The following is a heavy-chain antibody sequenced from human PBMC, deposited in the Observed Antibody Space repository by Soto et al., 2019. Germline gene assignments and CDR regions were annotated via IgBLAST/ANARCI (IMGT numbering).Heavy chain of an antibody. CDR1: GYTFTDYY. Sequence: QVQLVQSGAEVKKPGASVKVSCKASGYTFTDYYLHWVRQAPGQGLECMGWINPNNGDTNYAQKFQGRVTMTRDTSISTAYMEVSRLRSDDTPVYYCARSVSFITPRPDYWGQGTLVTVSS. CDR3: ARSVSFITPRPDY. V-gene: IGHV1-2*02. D-gene: IGHD6-6*01. CDR2: INPNNGDT. J-gene: IGHJ4*02.